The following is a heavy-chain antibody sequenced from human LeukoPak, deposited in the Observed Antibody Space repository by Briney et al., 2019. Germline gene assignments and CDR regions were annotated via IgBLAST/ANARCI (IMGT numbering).Heavy chain of an antibody. CDR2: INPNSGGT. J-gene: IGHJ4*02. CDR3: ARGNDYGDYFDY. D-gene: IGHD4-17*01. CDR1: GYTFTGYY. V-gene: IGHV1-2*02. Sequence: ASVKVSCKASGYTFTGYYMLWVRQAPGQGGEWMGWINPNSGGTNYAQKFQGRVTMTRDTSIRTAYMALSRLRSDDTAVYYCARGNDYGDYFDYWGQGTLVTVSS.